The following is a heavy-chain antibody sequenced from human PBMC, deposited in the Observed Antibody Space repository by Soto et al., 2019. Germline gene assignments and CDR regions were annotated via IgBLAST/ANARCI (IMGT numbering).Heavy chain of an antibody. CDR3: ARAQSGYCTNGVCQNWFDP. Sequence: SETLSLTCAVYGGSFSGYYWSWICQPPGKGLEWIGEINHNGSTNYNPSLKSRVTISVDTSKNQFSLKLSSVTAADTAVYYCARAQSGYCTNGVCQNWFDPWGQGTLVTVSS. J-gene: IGHJ5*02. D-gene: IGHD2-8*01. CDR1: GGSFSGYY. V-gene: IGHV4-34*01. CDR2: INHNGST.